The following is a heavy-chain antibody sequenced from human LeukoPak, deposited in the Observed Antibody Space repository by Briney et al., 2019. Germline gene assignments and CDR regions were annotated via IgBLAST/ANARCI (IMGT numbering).Heavy chain of an antibody. J-gene: IGHJ4*02. CDR1: GFTFSSYG. D-gene: IGHD6-13*01. CDR2: ISYDGSNK. Sequence: GRSLRLSCAASGFTFSSYGMHWVRQAPGKGLEWVAVISYDGSNKYYADSVKGRFTISRDNSKNTLYLQMNSLRAEDTAVYYRAKALAAAVDYWGQGTLVTVSS. V-gene: IGHV3-30*18. CDR3: AKALAAAVDY.